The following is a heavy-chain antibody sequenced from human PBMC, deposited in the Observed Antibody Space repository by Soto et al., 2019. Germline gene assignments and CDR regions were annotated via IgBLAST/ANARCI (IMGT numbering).Heavy chain of an antibody. Sequence: QVQLVESGGGVVQPGGSLTLSCAASGFTFSSHGMHWVRQAPGKGLEWVAVISYDGSIKYYADSVKGRFTLSRDNSKNTLYLQMITLSAEDTALYYCAREALTTPSSTHGDYWGQGTLVIVSS. CDR2: ISYDGSIK. CDR1: GFTFSSHG. V-gene: IGHV3-30*03. CDR3: AREALTTPSSTHGDY. D-gene: IGHD4-4*01. J-gene: IGHJ4*02.